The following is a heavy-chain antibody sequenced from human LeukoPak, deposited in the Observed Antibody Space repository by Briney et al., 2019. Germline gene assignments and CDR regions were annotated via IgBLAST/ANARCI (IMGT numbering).Heavy chain of an antibody. CDR1: GDSVSSNSAA. J-gene: IGHJ4*02. CDR3: ARDSVGYYDSSGYYYDGGYFDY. D-gene: IGHD3-22*01. V-gene: IGHV6-1*01. Sequence: SQTLSLTCAISGDSVSSNSAAWNWIRQSPSRGLEWLGRTYYRSKWYNDYAVSVKSRITINPDTSKNQFSLQLNSVTPEDTAVYYCARDSVGYYDSSGYYYDGGYFDYWGQGTLVTVSS. CDR2: TYYRSKWYN.